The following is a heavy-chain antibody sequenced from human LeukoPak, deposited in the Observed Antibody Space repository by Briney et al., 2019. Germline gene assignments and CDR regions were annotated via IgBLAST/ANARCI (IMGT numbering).Heavy chain of an antibody. CDR2: IKSDGSST. V-gene: IGHV3-74*01. Sequence: GGSLRLSCAASGFTFSIYSMHWVRHAPGKGLVWVSRIKSDGSSTSYADSVKGRFTISRDNAKNTLYLQMDSLRVEDTAVYYCAKSDWFDPWGQGTLVTVSS. CDR3: AKSDWFDP. CDR1: GFTFSIYS. J-gene: IGHJ5*02.